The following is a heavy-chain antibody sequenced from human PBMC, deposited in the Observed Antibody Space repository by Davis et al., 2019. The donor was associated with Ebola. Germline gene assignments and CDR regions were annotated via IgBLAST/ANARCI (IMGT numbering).Heavy chain of an antibody. CDR3: ARDPVAGLVVFDY. J-gene: IGHJ4*02. Sequence: GESLKISCAASGFTFSSYSMNWVRQAPGKGLEWVSYISSSSSTIYYADSVKGRFTISRDNAKNSLYLQMNSLRDEDTAVYYCARDPVAGLVVFDYWGQGTLVTVSS. V-gene: IGHV3-48*02. CDR1: GFTFSSYS. CDR2: ISSSSSTI. D-gene: IGHD6-19*01.